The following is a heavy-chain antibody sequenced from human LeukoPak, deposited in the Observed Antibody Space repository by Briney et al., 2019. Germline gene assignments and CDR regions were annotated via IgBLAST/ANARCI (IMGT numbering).Heavy chain of an antibody. CDR2: IYPGDSDT. Sequence: GESLKISCEGSGYSFTSYWIGWVRQMPGKGLEWMGIIYPGDSDTRYSPSLQGQVTISADKSISTAYLQWSSLKASDTAMYYCARQYCSGGSCSSSQVFDYWGQGTLVTVSS. CDR3: ARQYCSGGSCSSSQVFDY. D-gene: IGHD2-15*01. V-gene: IGHV5-51*01. CDR1: GYSFTSYW. J-gene: IGHJ4*02.